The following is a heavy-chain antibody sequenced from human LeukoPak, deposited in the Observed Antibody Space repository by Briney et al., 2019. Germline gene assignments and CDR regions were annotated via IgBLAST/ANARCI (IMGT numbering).Heavy chain of an antibody. CDR2: ISYDGSNK. D-gene: IGHD3-22*01. CDR3: AKDRSLYYEAGYFDY. V-gene: IGHV3-30*18. Sequence: GRSLRLSCAASGFTLSSYGMHLVRQAPGKGLEWVAIISYDGSNKYYADSVKGRFTISRDNSKNTLYPQMNSLRAEDTAVYYCAKDRSLYYEAGYFDYWGQGTLVTVSS. CDR1: GFTLSSYG. J-gene: IGHJ4*02.